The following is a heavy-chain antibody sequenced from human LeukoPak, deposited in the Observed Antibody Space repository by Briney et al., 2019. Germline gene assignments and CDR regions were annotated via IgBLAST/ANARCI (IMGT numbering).Heavy chain of an antibody. J-gene: IGHJ5*02. CDR3: TRGPNYSASDWFDP. D-gene: IGHD5-24*01. CDR1: GYTFTDYY. CDR2: TNPNSDDT. V-gene: IGHV1-2*02. Sequence: ASVKVSCKASGYTFTDYYMHWVRQAPGQGLEWMGWTNPNSDDTKYARKFQGRVTMTRDTSISTAYMELTRLRSDDTAVYYCTRGPNYSASDWFDPWGQGTLVAVSS.